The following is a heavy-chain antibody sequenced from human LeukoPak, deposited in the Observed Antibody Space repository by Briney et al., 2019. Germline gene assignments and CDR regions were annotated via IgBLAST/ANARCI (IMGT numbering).Heavy chain of an antibody. D-gene: IGHD2-2*02. Sequence: ASVKVSCKASGYTFTSYGNSWVRQAPGQGLEWMGWISAYNGNTDYAQKLQGRVTMTTDTSTSTAYMELRSLRSDDTAVYYCARSPYCSSTSCDNNWFDPWGQGTLVTVSS. CDR3: ARSPYCSSTSCDNNWFDP. CDR1: GYTFTSYG. CDR2: ISAYNGNT. V-gene: IGHV1-18*01. J-gene: IGHJ5*02.